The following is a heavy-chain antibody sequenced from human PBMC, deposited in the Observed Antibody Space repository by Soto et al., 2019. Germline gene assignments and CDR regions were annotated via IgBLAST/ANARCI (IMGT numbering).Heavy chain of an antibody. CDR3: ARDIGYCSSTSCYSPPQLDYYYYYGMDV. J-gene: IGHJ6*02. D-gene: IGHD2-2*03. V-gene: IGHV3-21*01. CDR2: ISSSSSYI. Sequence: GGSLRLSCAASGFTFSSYSMNWVRQAPGKGLEWVSSISSSSSYIYYADSVKGRFTISRDNAKNSLYLQMNSLRAEDTAVYYCARDIGYCSSTSCYSPPQLDYYYYYGMDVWGQGTTVTVSS. CDR1: GFTFSSYS.